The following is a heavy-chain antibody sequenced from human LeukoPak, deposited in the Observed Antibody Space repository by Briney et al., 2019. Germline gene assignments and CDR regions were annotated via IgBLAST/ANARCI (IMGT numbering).Heavy chain of an antibody. CDR2: IYTSGST. D-gene: IGHD3-16*02. J-gene: IGHJ4*02. V-gene: IGHV4-61*02. Sequence: SETLSLTCTVSGGSISSGSYYWSWIRQPAGKGPEWIGRIYTSGSTNYNPSLKSRVTISVDTSKNQFSLKLSSVTAADTAVYYCARSDYVWGSYRYLDYWGQGTLVTVSS. CDR1: GGSISSGSYY. CDR3: ARSDYVWGSYRYLDY.